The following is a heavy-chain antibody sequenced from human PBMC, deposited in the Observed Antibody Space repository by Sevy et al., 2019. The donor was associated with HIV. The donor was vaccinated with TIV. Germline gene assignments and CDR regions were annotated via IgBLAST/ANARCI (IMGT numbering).Heavy chain of an antibody. Sequence: SETLSLTCTVSGGSISSGGYYWSWIRQHPGKGLEWIGYIYYSGSTYYNPSLKSRVTISVDTSKNQFSLKLSSVTAADTAVYYCARELTPSTGTTGNYFDYWGQGTLVTVSS. D-gene: IGHD4-17*01. V-gene: IGHV4-31*03. CDR3: ARELTPSTGTTGNYFDY. CDR2: IYYSGST. CDR1: GGSISSGGYY. J-gene: IGHJ4*02.